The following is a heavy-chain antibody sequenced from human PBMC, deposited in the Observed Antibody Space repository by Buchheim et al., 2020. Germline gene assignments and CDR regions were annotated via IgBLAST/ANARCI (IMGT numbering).Heavy chain of an antibody. CDR1: GGSISGGGDY. D-gene: IGHD6-6*01. CDR3: ARASSSWSYNWFDP. V-gene: IGHV4-31*03. J-gene: IGHJ5*02. CDR2: IAYSGTT. Sequence: QVQLQESGPGLVKPSQTLSLTCTVSGGSISGGGDYWTWIRQHPGKGLEWIGYIAYSGTTYYNPSLKGRVIMSVDTSKNQFPLKLSSVTAADTAVYYCARASSSWSYNWFDPWGQGTL.